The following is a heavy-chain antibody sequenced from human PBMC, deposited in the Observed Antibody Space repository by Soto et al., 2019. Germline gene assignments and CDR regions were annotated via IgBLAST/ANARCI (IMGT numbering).Heavy chain of an antibody. CDR3: TRVGTVTPFDY. CDR1: GFTFSDHY. CDR2: IRNKVNSYTT. D-gene: IGHD4-17*01. Sequence: EVQLVESGGGLVQPGGSLRLSCAASGFTFSDHYIDWVRQAPGKGLEWVGRIRNKVNSYTTEYVASVKGRFTISRDDSKNSVNLQMNSLKTEDTAVYYCTRVGTVTPFDYWGQGTLVTVSS. V-gene: IGHV3-72*01. J-gene: IGHJ4*02.